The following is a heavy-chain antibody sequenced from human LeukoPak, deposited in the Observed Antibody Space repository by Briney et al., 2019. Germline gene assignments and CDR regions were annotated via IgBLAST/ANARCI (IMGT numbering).Heavy chain of an antibody. CDR3: ARVLLMDYGDFPYAFDI. D-gene: IGHD4-17*01. Sequence: SQTLSLTCAVSGGSISSGGYSWSWIRQPPGKGLEWIGYIYHSGSTYYNPSLKSRVTISVDRSKNQFSLKLSSVTAADTAVYYCARVLLMDYGDFPYAFDIWGLGTMVTVSS. CDR1: GGSISSGGYS. J-gene: IGHJ3*02. V-gene: IGHV4-30-2*01. CDR2: IYHSGST.